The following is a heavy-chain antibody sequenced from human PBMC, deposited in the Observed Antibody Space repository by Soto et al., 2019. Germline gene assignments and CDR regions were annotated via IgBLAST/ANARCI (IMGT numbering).Heavy chain of an antibody. CDR2: IYYGGST. J-gene: IGHJ4*02. V-gene: IGHV4-39*01. D-gene: IGHD1-26*01. Sequence: QLQLQESGPGLVKSSETRSLTCTVSCGSISSSSYYWGWIGQPPGKGLEWIGSIYYGGSTYYNPSLKSRVTISVDTSNNHFCLKLSSVTAADAAVYYCARHDSGSHYKGPIYHFDYWGQGTLVTVPS. CDR3: ARHDSGSHYKGPIYHFDY. CDR1: CGSISSSSYY.